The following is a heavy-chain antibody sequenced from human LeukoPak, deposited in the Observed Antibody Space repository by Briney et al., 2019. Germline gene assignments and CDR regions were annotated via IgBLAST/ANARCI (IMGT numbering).Heavy chain of an antibody. CDR2: VNPGGTVT. CDR3: AKDRAGTPWAD. CDR1: GLTFTTHS. V-gene: IGHV3-23*03. J-gene: IGHJ4*02. Sequence: PGGSLTLSCAASGLTFTTHSMASVRQAPGKGLEWVSTVNPGGTVTYYTDSVKGRFTISRDNSRNTVFLQMNSLRVEDTAIYYCAKDRAGTPWADWGQGTLVTVSS. D-gene: IGHD1-7*01.